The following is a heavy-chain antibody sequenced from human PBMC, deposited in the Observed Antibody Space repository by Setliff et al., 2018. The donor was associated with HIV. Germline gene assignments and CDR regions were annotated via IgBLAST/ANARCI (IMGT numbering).Heavy chain of an antibody. CDR2: IYYSGST. D-gene: IGHD3-16*01. J-gene: IGHJ6*03. CDR3: ARDVPWGDYYYYMDV. CDR1: GGSVSSGSYY. Sequence: SETLSLTCTVSGGSVSSGSYYWSWIRQPPGKGLEWIGYIYYSGSTKHNPSLKSRVTISLDTSKNQFSLKLTSVTAADTAVYYCARDVPWGDYYYYMDVWGKGTTVTVS. V-gene: IGHV4-61*01.